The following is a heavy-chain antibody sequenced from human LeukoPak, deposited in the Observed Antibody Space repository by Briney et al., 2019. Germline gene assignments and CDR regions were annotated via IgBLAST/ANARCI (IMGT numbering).Heavy chain of an antibody. CDR1: GFTFSSYG. D-gene: IGHD2-2*01. CDR3: AKDLGYCSSTSCYYYYMDV. J-gene: IGHJ6*03. Sequence: GGSLRLSCAASGFTFSSYGMHWVRQAPGKGLEWVAFIRYDGSNKYYADSVKGRFTISRDNSKNTLYLQMNSLRAEDTAVYYCAKDLGYCSSTSCYYYYMDVWGKGTTVTVSS. V-gene: IGHV3-30*02. CDR2: IRYDGSNK.